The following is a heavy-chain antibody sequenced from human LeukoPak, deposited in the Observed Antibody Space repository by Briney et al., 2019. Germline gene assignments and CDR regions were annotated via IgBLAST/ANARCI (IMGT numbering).Heavy chain of an antibody. CDR3: ARGSTGIATIRNDY. D-gene: IGHD6-13*01. CDR1: GFTFSSYR. CDR2: ISSSGTYI. V-gene: IGHV3-21*01. J-gene: IGHJ4*02. Sequence: GVSLRLSCAVSGFTFSSYRMNWVRQAPGKGLEWVSSISSSGTYIYYADSVVGRFTISRDNAKNSLYLQMNSLRAEDTAVYYCARGSTGIATIRNDYWGQGTLVTVSS.